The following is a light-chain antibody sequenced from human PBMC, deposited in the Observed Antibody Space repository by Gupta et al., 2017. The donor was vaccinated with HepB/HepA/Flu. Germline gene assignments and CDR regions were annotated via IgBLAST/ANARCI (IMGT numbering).Light chain of an antibody. Sequence: DIQMTQSPSSLSASVGDRVTITCRTSQTISIYLNWYQQKPGTAPKLLIHAASSLQSGVPSRFSGSGSGTDFTLTISSLQPEDFATYYCQHRYSKPRTFGQGTKVEIK. J-gene: IGKJ1*01. V-gene: IGKV1-39*01. CDR1: QTISIY. CDR3: QHRYSKPRT. CDR2: AAS.